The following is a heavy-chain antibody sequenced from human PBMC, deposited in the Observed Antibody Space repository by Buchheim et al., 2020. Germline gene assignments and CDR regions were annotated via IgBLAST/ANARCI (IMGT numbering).Heavy chain of an antibody. J-gene: IGHJ6*02. CDR2: IWYDGSNK. V-gene: IGHV3-33*01. Sequence: QVQLVESGGGVVQPGRSLRVSCAASGFSFSNYGMHWVRQAPGKGLEWVAIIWYDGSNKYYADSVKGRFTISRDNSKNKLYLQMNSLRVEDTAVYYCAREGDGSSTGDHYYGMDVWGQGTT. CDR3: AREGDGSSTGDHYYGMDV. CDR1: GFSFSNYG. D-gene: IGHD5-24*01.